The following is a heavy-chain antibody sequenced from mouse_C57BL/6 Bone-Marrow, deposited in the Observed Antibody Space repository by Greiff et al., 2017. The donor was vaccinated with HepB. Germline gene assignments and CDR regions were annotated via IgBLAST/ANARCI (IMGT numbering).Heavy chain of an antibody. J-gene: IGHJ3*01. Sequence: QVQLKESGAELVRPGASVTLSCKASGYTFTDYEMHWAKQTPVHGLEWIGAIDPETGGTAYNQKFKGKAILTADKSSSTAYMELRSLTSEDSAVYYCTRHWDGAYWGQGTLVTVSA. D-gene: IGHD4-1*01. V-gene: IGHV1-15*01. CDR1: GYTFTDYE. CDR2: IDPETGGT. CDR3: TRHWDGAY.